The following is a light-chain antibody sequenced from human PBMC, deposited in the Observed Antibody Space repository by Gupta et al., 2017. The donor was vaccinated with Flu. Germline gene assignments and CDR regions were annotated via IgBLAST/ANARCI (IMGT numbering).Light chain of an antibody. J-gene: IGKJ1*01. V-gene: IGKV1-17*01. CDR2: TAS. Sequence: PSSLSAAVGDRVTITCRASQDIRNELAWYQQKPGKAPKRLIYTASSVQSGAPSRFSGSGSGTEFTLTISSLQPEDFATYYCLQHKNYPWTFGQGTKVEI. CDR1: QDIRNE. CDR3: LQHKNYPWT.